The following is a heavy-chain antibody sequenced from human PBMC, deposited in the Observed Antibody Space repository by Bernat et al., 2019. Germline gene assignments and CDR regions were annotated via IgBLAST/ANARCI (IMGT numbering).Heavy chain of an antibody. J-gene: IGHJ2*01. Sequence: QVQLQESGPGLVKPSETLSLTCTVSGGSISSYYWSWIRQPPGKGLEWIGYIYYSGSTNYNPSLKSRVTISVDTSKNQFSLKLSSVTAADTAVYYCARGGGRRYWYFDLWGRGTLVTVSS. D-gene: IGHD3-16*01. CDR1: GGSISSYY. CDR2: IYYSGST. V-gene: IGHV4-59*01. CDR3: ARGGGRRYWYFDL.